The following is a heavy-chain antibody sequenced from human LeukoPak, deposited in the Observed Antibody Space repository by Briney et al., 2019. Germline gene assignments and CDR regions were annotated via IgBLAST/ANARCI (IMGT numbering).Heavy chain of an antibody. CDR1: GGSISSYY. V-gene: IGHV4-59*01. D-gene: IGHD1-1*01. CDR3: ARDLELERHRRNYFES. J-gene: IGHJ4*02. CDR2: IYYSGST. Sequence: PSETLSLTCTVSGGSISSYYWSWIRQPPGKGLEWIGYIYYSGSTNYNPSLKSRVTISVDASKNQFSLKLSSVTAADTAVYYCARDLELERHRRNYFESWGQGTLVTVSS.